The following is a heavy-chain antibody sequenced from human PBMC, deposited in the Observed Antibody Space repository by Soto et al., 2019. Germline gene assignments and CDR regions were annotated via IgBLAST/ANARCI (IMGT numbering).Heavy chain of an antibody. CDR2: ISAYNGNT. CDR3: ASWDSYSSSSWFDP. D-gene: IGHD6-6*01. CDR1: GYTFTSYG. J-gene: IGHJ5*02. Sequence: QVQLVQSGAEVKKPGASVKVSCKASGYTFTSYGISWVRQAPGQGLEWMGWISAYNGNTNYAQKLQARITMTPDTATSTAYMELRSLISDDTAVYYCASWDSYSSSSWFDPWGQGTLVTVSS. V-gene: IGHV1-18*01.